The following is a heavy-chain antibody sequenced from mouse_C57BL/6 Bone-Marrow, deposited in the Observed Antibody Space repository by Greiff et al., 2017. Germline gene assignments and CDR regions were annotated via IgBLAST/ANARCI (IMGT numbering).Heavy chain of an antibody. V-gene: IGHV1-62-2*01. CDR2: FYPGSGSI. J-gene: IGHJ4*01. CDR1: GYTFTEYT. D-gene: IGHD4-1*01. Sequence: QVQLKESGAELVKPGASVKLSCKASGYTFTEYTIHWVKQRSGQGLEWIGWFYPGSGSIKYNEKFKDKATLTADKSSSTVYMELSRLTSEYSAVEFCARHETALSNWPGAMDYWGQGNSGTVSA. CDR3: ARHETALSNWPGAMDY.